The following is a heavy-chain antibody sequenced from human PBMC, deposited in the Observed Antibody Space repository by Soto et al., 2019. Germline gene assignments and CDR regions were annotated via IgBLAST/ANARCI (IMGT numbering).Heavy chain of an antibody. V-gene: IGHV3-48*01. D-gene: IGHD3-22*01. J-gene: IGHJ3*01. CDR3: ARDQLYYNDIIGSPLNAFYV. CDR2: IGIGSSTT. Sequence: GGSLRLSCAASAFTSRNYAMHCVRQPPGKGLEWVSYIGIGSSTTHYADSVKGRFTISRDNAKNSLYLQMNSLRAEDTAVYYCARDQLYYNDIIGSPLNAFYVWGHGT. CDR1: AFTSRNYA.